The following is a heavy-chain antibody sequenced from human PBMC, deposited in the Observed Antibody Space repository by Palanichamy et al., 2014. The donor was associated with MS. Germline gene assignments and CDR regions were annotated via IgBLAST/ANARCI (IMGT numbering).Heavy chain of an antibody. V-gene: IGHV4-39*01. D-gene: IGHD3-10*01. CDR2: IYYSGST. Sequence: QLQLQESGPGLVKASETLSLSCTVSGGSISSSSYYWGWIRQPPGKGLEWIGSIYYSGSTYYNPSLKSRVTISVDTSKNQFSLKLSSVTAANTAVYYCARPLGGSGSYYFWGQGTPVTVSS. CDR1: GGSISSSSYY. J-gene: IGHJ4*02. CDR3: ARPLGGSGSYYF.